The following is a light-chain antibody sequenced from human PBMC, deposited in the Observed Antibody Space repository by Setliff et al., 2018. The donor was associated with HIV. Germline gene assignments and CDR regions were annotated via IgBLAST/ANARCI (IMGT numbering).Light chain of an antibody. V-gene: IGLV2-14*02. CDR2: QAS. CDR1: SGDVGRYNL. J-gene: IGLJ1*01. Sequence: LTQPASVSGSPGQSITISCTGTSGDVGRYNLVSWYQQQPGKPPKLMIYQASKRPSGVSNRFSGSKSGNTASLTISGLQAEDEADYYCGASRPSRTLVVFGTGTKVTVL. CDR3: GASRPSRTLVV.